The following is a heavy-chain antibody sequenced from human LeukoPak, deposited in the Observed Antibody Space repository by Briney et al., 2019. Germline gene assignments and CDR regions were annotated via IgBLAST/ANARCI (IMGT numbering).Heavy chain of an antibody. J-gene: IGHJ3*02. CDR1: GFSFSSYG. V-gene: IGHV3-33*01. D-gene: IGHD7-27*01. CDR2: IWYDGSNK. Sequence: GGSLRLSCAASGFSFSSYGMHWVRQAPGKGLEWVAVIWYDGSNKYYADSVKGRFTISRDNSKNTLYLQMNSLRAEDTAVYYCARGGRRFLGIRGRDAFDIWGQGTMVTVSS. CDR3: ARGGRRFLGIRGRDAFDI.